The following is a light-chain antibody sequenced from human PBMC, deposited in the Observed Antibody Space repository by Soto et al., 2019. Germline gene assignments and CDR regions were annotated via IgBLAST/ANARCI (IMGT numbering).Light chain of an antibody. CDR2: AVS. J-gene: IGKJ3*01. CDR1: PGISSW. Sequence: DIQMTQSPSSVSASVGDRVTITCLASPGISSWLAWYQQKPGKAPKLLIYAVSSLHSGVPSRFSDSGSGPDFTLTTCSLQPEEFATYPCQQANSFPFTFGPGTKEDI. CDR3: QQANSFPFT. V-gene: IGKV1-12*01.